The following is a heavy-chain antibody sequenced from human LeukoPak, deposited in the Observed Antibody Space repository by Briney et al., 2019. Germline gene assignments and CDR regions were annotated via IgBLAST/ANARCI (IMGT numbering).Heavy chain of an antibody. Sequence: SSETLSLTCTVSGGSTGSDYWSWIRQPPGKGLEWIAYVYYSGVTSYNPSLKSRVAISIDTSKNQFSLNLSSVTAADTAVYYARLSLHCSGGSCYRGAFDFWGQGTLVTVSS. D-gene: IGHD2-15*01. CDR1: GGSTGSDY. V-gene: IGHV4-59*08. CDR3: RLSLHCSGGSCYRGAFDF. CDR2: VYYSGVT. J-gene: IGHJ4*02.